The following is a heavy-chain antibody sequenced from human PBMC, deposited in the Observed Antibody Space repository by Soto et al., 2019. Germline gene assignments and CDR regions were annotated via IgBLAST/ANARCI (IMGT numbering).Heavy chain of an antibody. CDR1: GGSISSSSYY. CDR3: ARQGVATIPHFDY. CDR2: IYYSGST. D-gene: IGHD5-12*01. J-gene: IGHJ4*02. V-gene: IGHV4-39*01. Sequence: SETLSLTCTVSGGSISSSSYYWGWIRQPPGKGLHWIGSIYYSGSTYYNPSLKRRVTISVDTSKNQFSLKLSSVTAADTAVYYCARQGVATIPHFDYWGQGTLVTVSS.